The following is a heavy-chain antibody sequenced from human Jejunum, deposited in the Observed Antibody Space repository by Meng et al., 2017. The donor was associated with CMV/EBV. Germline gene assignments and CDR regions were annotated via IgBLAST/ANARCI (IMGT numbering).Heavy chain of an antibody. V-gene: IGHV3-23*01. CDR1: GFTFSRYA. D-gene: IGHD6-13*01. CDR2: INDSGGTT. CDR3: AKERVVSSWYGILDY. Sequence: GFTFSRYAMSWVRQAPGTGLEWVSGINDSGGTTYYADSVKGRFTISRDTSKNTLYLQMNSLRAEDTAIYYCAKERVVSSWYGILDYWGQGRLVTVSS. J-gene: IGHJ4*02.